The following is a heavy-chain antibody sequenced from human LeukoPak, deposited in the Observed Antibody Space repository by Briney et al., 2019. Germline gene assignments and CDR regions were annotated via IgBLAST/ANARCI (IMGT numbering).Heavy chain of an antibody. Sequence: PSETLSLTCTVSNYSISSGYYWGWIRQSPGKGLEWIGSIYHGGSTYYNPSLRSRVIVSVDTSKNQFSLKLTSVTAADTAVYYCARHPSGRMWLQQGGWFDPWGQGTLVTVSS. V-gene: IGHV4-38-2*02. CDR2: IYHGGST. D-gene: IGHD5-24*01. CDR3: ARHPSGRMWLQQGGWFDP. J-gene: IGHJ5*02. CDR1: NYSISSGYY.